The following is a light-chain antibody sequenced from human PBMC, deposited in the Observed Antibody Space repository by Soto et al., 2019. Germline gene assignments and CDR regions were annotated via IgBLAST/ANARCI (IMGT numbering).Light chain of an antibody. CDR1: SSNIGAGYD. V-gene: IGLV1-40*01. Sequence: QSVLTQPPSVSGAPGQRVTISCTGSSSNIGAGYDVHWYQQLPGTAPKLLIYGNSNRPSGVPDRFSGSKSGTSASLAITGLQAEDEADYYCQSYDSSLSAVVFGRGTKLIVL. CDR3: QSYDSSLSAVV. J-gene: IGLJ2*01. CDR2: GNS.